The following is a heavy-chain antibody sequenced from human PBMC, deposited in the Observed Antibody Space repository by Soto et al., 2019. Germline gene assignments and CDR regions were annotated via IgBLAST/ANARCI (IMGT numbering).Heavy chain of an antibody. CDR3: ARDPPDFNSGFDF. CDR2: TYYRSKWIS. D-gene: IGHD1-26*01. Sequence: PSQTLSHTCAISGDSVSNNRATWNWIRQSPSGGLEWLGRTYYRSKWISDYAMSVKSRISINPDTSKNLISLHLNSVTPEDTAVYYCARDPPDFNSGFDFWGQGTPVTVSS. J-gene: IGHJ4*02. V-gene: IGHV6-1*01. CDR1: GDSVSNNRAT.